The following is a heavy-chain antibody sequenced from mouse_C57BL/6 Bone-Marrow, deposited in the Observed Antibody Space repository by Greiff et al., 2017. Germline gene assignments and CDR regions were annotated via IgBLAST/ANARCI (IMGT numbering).Heavy chain of an antibody. Sequence: EVQLQQSGPVLVKPGASVKMSCKASGYTFTDYYMNWVQQSHGKSLEWIGVINPYNGGTSSNQKFKGKGTLTVDKSSSTAYMELNSLTSEDSAVYYCASIYYGLFEYWGQGTTLTVSS. CDR2: INPYNGGT. V-gene: IGHV1-19*01. CDR1: GYTFTDYY. J-gene: IGHJ2*01. CDR3: ASIYYGLFEY. D-gene: IGHD2-1*01.